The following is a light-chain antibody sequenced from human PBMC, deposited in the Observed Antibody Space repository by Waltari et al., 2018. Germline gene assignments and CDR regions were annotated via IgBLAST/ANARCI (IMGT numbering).Light chain of an antibody. CDR2: AAS. CDR3: QQSYSTPRT. CDR1: QSISTY. Sequence: DIQMTQSPSSLSASVGDRVTITCRASQSISTYLNWYQQKPGKAPKLLIYAASSFQSAVPSTFSGSGSGTDFTLTISSLQPEDFATYYCQQSYSTPRTFGQGTKLEIK. J-gene: IGKJ2*01. V-gene: IGKV1-39*01.